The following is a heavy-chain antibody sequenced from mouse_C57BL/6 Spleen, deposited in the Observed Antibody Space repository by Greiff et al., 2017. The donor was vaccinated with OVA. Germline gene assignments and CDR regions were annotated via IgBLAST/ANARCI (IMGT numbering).Heavy chain of an antibody. Sequence: VQLQQSGPELVKPGASVKISCKASGYSFTDYNMNWVKQSNGKSLEWIGVINPNYGTTSYNQKFKGKATLTVDQSSSTAYMQLNSLTSEDSAIYYCARGRDGDNAYYFDYWGQGTTPTVSS. CDR1: GYSFTDYN. CDR2: INPNYGTT. D-gene: IGHD1-1*01. J-gene: IGHJ2*01. CDR3: ARGRDGDNAYYFDY. V-gene: IGHV1-39*01.